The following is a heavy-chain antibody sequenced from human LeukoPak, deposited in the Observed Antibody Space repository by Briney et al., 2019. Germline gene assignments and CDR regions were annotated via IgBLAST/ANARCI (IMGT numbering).Heavy chain of an antibody. D-gene: IGHD4-11*01. Sequence: SETLSLTCSVSGVSISSNYWSWLRQPPGKGLEWNGLEWIGYIHANGDTKYNPSLNSRVTISLDSSRSQLSLNLRPLTAADTALYFCAGYDHSNYLAYWGQGILVTVSS. CDR1: GVSISSNY. CDR2: IHANGDT. V-gene: IGHV4-4*08. J-gene: IGHJ4*02. CDR3: AGYDHSNYLAY.